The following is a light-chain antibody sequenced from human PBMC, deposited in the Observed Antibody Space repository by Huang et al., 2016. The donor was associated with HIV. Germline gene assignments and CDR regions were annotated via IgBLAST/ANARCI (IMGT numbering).Light chain of an antibody. V-gene: IGKV3-15*01. CDR3: QQYDEWPPWS. CDR1: QSVKR. CDR2: DVS. J-gene: IGKJ1*01. Sequence: EIVMTQSPPTLSASPGERATLSCRASQSVKRLAWYQQRPGQAPNLLVYDVSSRATGTPARFSGSGSGTDFTLTINTLQSEDFALYYCQQYDEWPPWSFGQGTRVDMK.